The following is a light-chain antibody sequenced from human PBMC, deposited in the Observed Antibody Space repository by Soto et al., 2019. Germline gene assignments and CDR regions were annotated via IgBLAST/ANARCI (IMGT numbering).Light chain of an antibody. V-gene: IGLV1-51*01. Sequence: QSVLTQPPSVSAAPRQKVTISCSGSSSNIGNNYVYWYKQLPGTAPKLLIYDNNKRPSGIPDRFSGSKSGTSATLGITGLQTGDEADYYCGTWDSSLSAVVFGGGTKLTVL. J-gene: IGLJ2*01. CDR3: GTWDSSLSAVV. CDR2: DNN. CDR1: SSNIGNNY.